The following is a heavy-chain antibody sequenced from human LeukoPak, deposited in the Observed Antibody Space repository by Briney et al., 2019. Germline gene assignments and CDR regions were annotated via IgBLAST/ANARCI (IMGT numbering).Heavy chain of an antibody. CDR1: GFXVSSNY. J-gene: IGHJ4*02. V-gene: IGHV3-66*01. Sequence: GGSLRLSCAASGFXVSSNYMSWVRQAPGKGLEWVSVIYSGGSTYYADSVKGRSTISRDNSKNTLYLQMNSLRAEDTAVYYCATTYYYDSSGYYWPDYWGQGTLVTVSS. CDR2: IYSGGST. CDR3: ATTYYYDSSGYYWPDY. D-gene: IGHD3-22*01.